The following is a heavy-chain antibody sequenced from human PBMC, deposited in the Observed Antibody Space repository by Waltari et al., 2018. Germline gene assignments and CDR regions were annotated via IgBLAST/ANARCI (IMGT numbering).Heavy chain of an antibody. CDR2: IKQDGSEK. CDR3: ARDRDTDWFDP. V-gene: IGHV3-7*04. D-gene: IGHD5-18*01. CDR1: GFTLSIYW. J-gene: IGHJ5*02. Sequence: EVQLVESGGGLVQPGGSLRLSCAASGFTLSIYWMCWVRQAPGKGLEWVANIKQDGSEKYYVDSVKGRFTISRDNAKNSLYLQMNSLRAEDTAVYYCARDRDTDWFDPWGQGTLVTVSS.